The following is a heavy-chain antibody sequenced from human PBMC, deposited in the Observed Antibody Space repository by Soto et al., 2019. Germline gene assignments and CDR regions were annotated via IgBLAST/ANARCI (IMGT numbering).Heavy chain of an antibody. D-gene: IGHD4-17*01. V-gene: IGHV4-59*01. J-gene: IGHJ4*02. Sequence: PSETLSLTCTVSGGSMNNYYWSWIRQPPGEGLEWIGYIYFSGSTNYNPSLKSRVTMSVDTSKNQVSLKLSSVTAADTAVYYCARDRGDYGDFYYFDYWGPGTLVTV. CDR1: GGSMNNYY. CDR3: ARDRGDYGDFYYFDY. CDR2: IYFSGST.